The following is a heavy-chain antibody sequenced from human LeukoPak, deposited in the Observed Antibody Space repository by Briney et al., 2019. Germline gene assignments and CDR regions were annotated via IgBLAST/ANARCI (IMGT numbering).Heavy chain of an antibody. J-gene: IGHJ4*02. CDR2: INNDGSST. CDR3: ARDRSSWYGYYFDY. CDR1: GFTFSNYW. Sequence: GGSLRLSCAASGFTFSNYWMHWVRQAPGKGLVWVSRINNDGSSTSYADSVKGRFTISRDNAKNTLYLQMNSLRAEDTAVYYCARDRSSWYGYYFDYWGQGTLVTVSS. D-gene: IGHD6-13*01. V-gene: IGHV3-74*01.